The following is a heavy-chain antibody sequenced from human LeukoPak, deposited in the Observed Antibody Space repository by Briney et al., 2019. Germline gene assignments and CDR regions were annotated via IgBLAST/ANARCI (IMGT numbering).Heavy chain of an antibody. J-gene: IGHJ4*02. D-gene: IGHD6-6*01. Sequence: SETLSLTCTVAGGSISSYYWSWIRQPPGKGLELIGNIYYSGSTNYNPSLKSRVTIFEDESKNQFSLRLYSVTVADTAVYYCARQFAYSSSSYFDYWGQGSLVTVSS. CDR2: IYYSGST. V-gene: IGHV4-59*08. CDR3: ARQFAYSSSSYFDY. CDR1: GGSISSYY.